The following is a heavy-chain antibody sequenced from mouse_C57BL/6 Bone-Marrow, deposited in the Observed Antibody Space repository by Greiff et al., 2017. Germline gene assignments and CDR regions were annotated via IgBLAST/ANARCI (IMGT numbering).Heavy chain of an antibody. V-gene: IGHV5-9-1*02. CDR1: GFTFSSYA. CDR3: TREGGYYGYDGYDFDY. Sequence: EVQLVESGEGLVKPGGSLKLSCAASGFTFSSYAMSWVRQTPEKRLEWVAYISSGGDYIYYADTVKGRFTISRANARNTLYLQMSSLKSEETAMYYCTREGGYYGYDGYDFDYWGQGTTLTVSS. CDR2: ISSGGDYI. J-gene: IGHJ2*01. D-gene: IGHD2-2*01.